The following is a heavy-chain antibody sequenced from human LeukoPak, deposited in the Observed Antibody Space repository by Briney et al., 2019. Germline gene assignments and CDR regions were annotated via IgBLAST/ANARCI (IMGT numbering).Heavy chain of an antibody. Sequence: PGGSLRLSCAASGFTFSDYYMSWIRQAPGKGLEWVSYISSSGSTIYYADSVKGRFTISRDNAKNSLYLQMNSLRAEDTAVYYYARDLLSGYSPYFDYWGQGTLVTVSS. J-gene: IGHJ4*02. CDR2: ISSSGSTI. CDR3: ARDLLSGYSPYFDY. CDR1: GFTFSDYY. V-gene: IGHV3-11*01. D-gene: IGHD5-18*01.